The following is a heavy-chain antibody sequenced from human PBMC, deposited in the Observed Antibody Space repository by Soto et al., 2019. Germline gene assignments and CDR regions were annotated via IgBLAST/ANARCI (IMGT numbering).Heavy chain of an antibody. J-gene: IGHJ3*02. CDR1: GDSVSSNSAA. Sequence: SQTLSLTCAISGDSVSSNSAAWNWIRQSPSRGLEWLGRTYYRSKWYNDYAVSVKSRITINPDTSKNQFSLQLNSVTPEDTAVYYCARDVGRGRWLPLGAFDIWGQGTMVTVSS. D-gene: IGHD6-19*01. V-gene: IGHV6-1*01. CDR3: ARDVGRGRWLPLGAFDI. CDR2: TYYRSKWYN.